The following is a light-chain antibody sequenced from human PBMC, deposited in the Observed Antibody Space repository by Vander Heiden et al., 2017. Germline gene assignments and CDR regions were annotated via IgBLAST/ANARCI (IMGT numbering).Light chain of an antibody. CDR2: LGS. CDR3: MQALQIPST. J-gene: IGKJ4*01. V-gene: IGKV2-28*01. Sequence: DIVMTQSPLSLPVTPGGPASISCRSSPSPLHSNGYNFLDWYLQKPGQSPQLLIYLGSNRASGVPDRFSGSGSGTDFTLKISRVEAEDVGVYYCMQALQIPSTFGGGTKVEIK. CDR1: PSPLHSNGYNF.